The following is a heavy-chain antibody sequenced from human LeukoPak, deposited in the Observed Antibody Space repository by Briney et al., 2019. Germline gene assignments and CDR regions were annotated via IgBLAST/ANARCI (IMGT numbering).Heavy chain of an antibody. V-gene: IGHV1-69*13. CDR2: IIPIFGTA. J-gene: IGHJ4*02. CDR1: GGTFSSYA. D-gene: IGHD5-24*01. CDR3: ASIGDGYNPRPFDY. Sequence: ASVKVSCKASGGTFSSYAISWVRQGPGQGLEWMGGIIPIFGTANYAQKFQGRVTITADESTSTAYMELSSLRSEDTAVYYCASIGDGYNPRPFDYWGQGTLVTVSS.